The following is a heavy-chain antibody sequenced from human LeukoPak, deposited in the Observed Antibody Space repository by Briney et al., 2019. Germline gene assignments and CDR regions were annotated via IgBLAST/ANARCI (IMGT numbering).Heavy chain of an antibody. CDR2: ISSSSSTI. D-gene: IGHD3-22*01. J-gene: IGHJ4*02. CDR3: ARVPYRGYYDSSGLFYFDY. Sequence: GGSLRLSCAASGFTFSSYSMNWVRQAPGKGLEWVSYISSSSSTIYYADSVKGRFTISRDNAKNSLYLQMNSLRAEDTAVYYCARVPYRGYYDSSGLFYFDYWGQGTLVIVSS. CDR1: GFTFSSYS. V-gene: IGHV3-48*01.